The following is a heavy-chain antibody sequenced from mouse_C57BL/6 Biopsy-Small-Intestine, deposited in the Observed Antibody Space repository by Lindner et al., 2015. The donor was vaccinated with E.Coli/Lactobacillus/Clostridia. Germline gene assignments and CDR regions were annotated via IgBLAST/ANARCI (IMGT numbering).Heavy chain of an antibody. CDR1: GYTFTSYG. CDR3: ARQGENGSNYFDY. CDR2: IYPRSGNT. Sequence: VQLQESGAELARPGASVKLSCKASGYTFTSYGISWVKQRTGQGLEWIGEIYPRSGNTYYNEKFKGKATLTADKSSSTAYMELRSLTSEDSAVYFCARQGENGSNYFDYWGQGTTLTVSS. D-gene: IGHD1-1*01. V-gene: IGHV1-81*01. J-gene: IGHJ2*01.